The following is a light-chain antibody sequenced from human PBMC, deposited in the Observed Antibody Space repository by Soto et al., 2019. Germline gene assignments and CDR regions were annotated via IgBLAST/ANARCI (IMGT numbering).Light chain of an antibody. V-gene: IGLV2-14*01. Sequence: QSVLTQPASVSGSPGQSITISCTGTSSDVGDYNYVSWYQQHPGKAPKLMIYDVSNRPSGVSNRFSGSKSGNTASLTVSGLQAEDEADYYCSSYTSSSTLVXGGGTKVTVL. J-gene: IGLJ2*01. CDR1: SSDVGDYNY. CDR2: DVS. CDR3: SSYTSSSTLV.